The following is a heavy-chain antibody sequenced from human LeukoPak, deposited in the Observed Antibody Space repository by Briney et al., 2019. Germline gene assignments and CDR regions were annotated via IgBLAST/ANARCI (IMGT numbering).Heavy chain of an antibody. J-gene: IGHJ4*02. CDR3: AKDRGAYDFWSGYYKGGPFDY. D-gene: IGHD3-3*01. CDR2: ISGSGGST. CDR1: GFTFSSYA. Sequence: QAGGSLRLSCAASGFTFSSYAMSWVRQAPGKGLEWVSAISGSGGSTYYADSVKGRFTISRDNSKNTLYLQMNSLRAEDTAVYYCAKDRGAYDFWSGYYKGGPFDYWGQGTLVTVSS. V-gene: IGHV3-23*01.